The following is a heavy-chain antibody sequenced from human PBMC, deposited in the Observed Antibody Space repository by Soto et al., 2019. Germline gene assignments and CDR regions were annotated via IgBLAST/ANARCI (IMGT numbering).Heavy chain of an antibody. CDR3: ARHIHYGTTDWFDP. J-gene: IGHJ5*02. CDR2: IYYSGNS. D-gene: IGHD4-17*01. CDR1: GGSISSYY. V-gene: IGHV4-59*08. Sequence: SETLSLTCTVSGGSISSYYWTWIRQPLGKGLEWIGYIYYSGNSNYNPSLKSRVTMSVDTSKNQFSLKLSSVTAADTAVYYCARHIHYGTTDWFDPWGQGTLVTVSS.